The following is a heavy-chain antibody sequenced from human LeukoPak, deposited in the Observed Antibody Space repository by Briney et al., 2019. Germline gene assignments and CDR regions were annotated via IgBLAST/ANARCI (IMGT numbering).Heavy chain of an antibody. CDR1: GFTFSSYA. CDR2: ISPTGSTT. CDR3: ARGPNSNWSGLDF. J-gene: IGHJ4*02. V-gene: IGHV3-74*01. Sequence: GGSLRLSCAASGFTFSSYAMSWVRQAPGKGLVWVSRISPTGSTTSYADSVKGRFTVSRDNAKNTLYLQVNNLRAEDTAVYYCARGPNSNWSGLDFWGQGTLLTVSS. D-gene: IGHD6-6*01.